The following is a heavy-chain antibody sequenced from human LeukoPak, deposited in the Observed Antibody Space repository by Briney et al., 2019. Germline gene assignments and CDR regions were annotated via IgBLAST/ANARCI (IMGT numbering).Heavy chain of an antibody. CDR1: GNTFISYY. Sequence: GASVKISCKASGNTFISYYIHWVRQAPGQGLEWMGIINAITGSTAYAQQLQGRVAMTRDTSTITVYMELSSLRFEDTAVYCCARADSFPGVAIPAYWGQGTLVTVSS. D-gene: IGHD3-3*01. J-gene: IGHJ4*02. CDR3: ARADSFPGVAIPAY. V-gene: IGHV1-46*04. CDR2: INAITGST.